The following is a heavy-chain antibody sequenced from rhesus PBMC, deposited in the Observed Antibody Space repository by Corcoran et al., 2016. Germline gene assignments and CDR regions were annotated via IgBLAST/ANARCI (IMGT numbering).Heavy chain of an antibody. V-gene: IGHV3-37*01. CDR3: ARGNYEDDYGYYYPDY. D-gene: IGHD3-9*01. Sequence: EVQLVESGGGLVQPGGSLRLSCVAAGFTFLAYGLGWVRPSTRRGLEWVSSISQPSGSNTYYLDPVKGRFTISRDNAKNTLYLQMNSLRAEDTAVYYCARGNYEDDYGYYYPDYWGQGVLVTVSS. J-gene: IGHJ4*01. CDR1: GFTFLAYG. CDR2: ISQPSGSNT.